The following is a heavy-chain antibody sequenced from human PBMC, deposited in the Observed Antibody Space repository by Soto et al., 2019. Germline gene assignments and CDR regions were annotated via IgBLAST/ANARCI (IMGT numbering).Heavy chain of an antibody. D-gene: IGHD3-10*01. Sequence: HPGGSLRLACAASGFTFSSYWMSWVRQAPGKGLEWVANIKQDGSEKYYVDSVKGRFTISRDNAKNSLYLQMNSLRAEDTAVYYCARIDALYYFAYWGQGTLVTVAS. J-gene: IGHJ4*02. V-gene: IGHV3-7*01. CDR1: GFTFSSYW. CDR3: ARIDALYYFAY. CDR2: IKQDGSEK.